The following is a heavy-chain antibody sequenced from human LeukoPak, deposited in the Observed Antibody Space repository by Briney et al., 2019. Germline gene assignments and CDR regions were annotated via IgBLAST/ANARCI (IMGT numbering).Heavy chain of an antibody. Sequence: PGGSLRLSCAASGFTFSSYGMHRLRQAPGKGLEWVAFIRYDGSNKYYADSVKGRFTTSRDNSKNTLYLQMNSLRAEDTAVYYCAKFRRDGYNYAFDPWGQGTLVTVSS. D-gene: IGHD5-24*01. CDR2: IRYDGSNK. V-gene: IGHV3-30*02. CDR1: GFTFSSYG. CDR3: AKFRRDGYNYAFDP. J-gene: IGHJ5*02.